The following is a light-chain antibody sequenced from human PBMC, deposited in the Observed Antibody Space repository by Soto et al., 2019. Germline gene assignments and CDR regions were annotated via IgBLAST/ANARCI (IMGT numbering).Light chain of an antibody. CDR3: QQYHNYWT. J-gene: IGKJ1*01. V-gene: IGKV1-5*01. CDR2: DAS. Sequence: DIRTTQSPSSLSASAGDRVTITCRASQSINGWLAWYQQKPGKAPKLLIYDASDLDTGVPSRFSGSGAGTEFTLTISSLQPDDVATYYCQQYHNYWTFGPGTKVDSK. CDR1: QSINGW.